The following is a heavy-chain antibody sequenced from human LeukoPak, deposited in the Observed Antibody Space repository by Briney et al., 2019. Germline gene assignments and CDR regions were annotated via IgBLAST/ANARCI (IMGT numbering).Heavy chain of an antibody. D-gene: IGHD1-26*01. CDR1: GYTLTELS. V-gene: IGHV1-24*01. Sequence: GASVKVSCKVSGYTLTELSMHWVRQAPGQGLEWMGGFDPEDGETIYAQKFQGRVTMTEDTSTDTAYMELRSLRSEDTAVYYCATRIVGARNWFDPWGQGTLVTVSS. J-gene: IGHJ5*02. CDR2: FDPEDGET. CDR3: ATRIVGARNWFDP.